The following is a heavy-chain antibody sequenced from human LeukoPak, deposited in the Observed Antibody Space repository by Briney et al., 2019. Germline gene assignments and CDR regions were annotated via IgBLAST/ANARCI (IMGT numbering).Heavy chain of an antibody. CDR1: GDSVSTNSAS. V-gene: IGHV6-1*01. D-gene: IGHD5-24*01. CDR2: TYYRSKWYN. CDR3: ARYGKGRWLASTRPFWYFDL. J-gene: IGHJ2*01. Sequence: SQTLSLTCAISGDSVSTNSASWNWIRQSPSRGLEWLGRTYYRSKWYNDYAVSVKSRITINPDTSKNQFSLQLSSVTAADTAVYYCARYGKGRWLASTRPFWYFDLWGRGTLVTVSS.